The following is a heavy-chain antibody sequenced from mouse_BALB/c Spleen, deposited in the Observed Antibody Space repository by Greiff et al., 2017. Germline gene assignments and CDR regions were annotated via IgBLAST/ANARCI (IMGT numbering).Heavy chain of an antibody. V-gene: IGHV2-6-2*01. J-gene: IGHJ3*01. D-gene: IGHD2-3*01. Sequence: QVQLKESGPDLVAPSQSLSITCTVSGFSLTSYGVHWVRQPPGKGLEWLVVIWSDGSTTYNSALKSRLSISKDNSKSQVFLKMNSLQTDDTAMYYCARHEGGGYYGGTWFADWGQGTLVTVSA. CDR2: IWSDGST. CDR3: ARHEGGGYYGGTWFAD. CDR1: GFSLTSYG.